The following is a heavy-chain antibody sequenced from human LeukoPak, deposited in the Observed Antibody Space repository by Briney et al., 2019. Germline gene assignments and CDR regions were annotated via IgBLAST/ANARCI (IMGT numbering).Heavy chain of an antibody. CDR1: GFTLTNFW. D-gene: IGHD3-9*01. Sequence: GGSLRLSCAASGFTLTNFWMSWVRQAPGKGLEWVANIKQDGSEKNYVDSVKGRFTISRDNAKNSLYLQMNSLRVEDTAVYFCARTTIFDFWGQGTLVTVSS. J-gene: IGHJ4*02. CDR3: ARTTIFDF. CDR2: IKQDGSEK. V-gene: IGHV3-7*01.